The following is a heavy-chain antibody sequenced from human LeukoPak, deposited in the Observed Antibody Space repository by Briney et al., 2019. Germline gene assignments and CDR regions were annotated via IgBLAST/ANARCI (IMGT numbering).Heavy chain of an antibody. J-gene: IGHJ4*02. V-gene: IGHV3-15*01. Sequence: ETLSLTCAVYGGSFSGYYWSWVRQAPGKGLEWVGRIKSKTDGGTTDYAAPVKGRFTISRDDSKNTLYLQMNSLKTEDTAVYYCTTSIAAAGNFYYFDYWGQGTLVTVSS. D-gene: IGHD6-13*01. CDR2: IKSKTDGGTT. CDR1: GGSFSGYY. CDR3: TTSIAAAGNFYYFDY.